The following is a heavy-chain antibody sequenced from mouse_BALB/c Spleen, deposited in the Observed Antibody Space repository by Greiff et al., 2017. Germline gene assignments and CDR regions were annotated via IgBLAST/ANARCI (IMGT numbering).Heavy chain of an antibody. CDR2: INPSSGYT. CDR3: ARDLRTLFDY. CDR1: GYTFTSYT. J-gene: IGHJ2*01. Sequence: QVQLKESGAELARPGASVKMSCKASGYTFTSYTMHWVKQRPGQGLEWIGYINPSSGYTNYNQKFKDKATLTADKSSSTAYMQLSSLTSEDSAVYYCARDLRTLFDYWGQGTTLTVSS. V-gene: IGHV1-4*01.